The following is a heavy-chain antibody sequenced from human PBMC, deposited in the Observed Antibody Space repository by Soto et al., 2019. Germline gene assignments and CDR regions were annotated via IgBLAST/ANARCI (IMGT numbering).Heavy chain of an antibody. V-gene: IGHV1-69*01. CDR3: AAGWVPTTYYYYGMDV. Sequence: QVPLVQSGAEVKKPGSSVKVSCKASGGTFSSYAISWVRQAPGQGLEWMGGISPSLGTANYAQKFQGRVTITEDESTSTAYMELSSLRSEDTAVYYCAAGWVPTTYYYYGMDVSGQGTTVTVSS. D-gene: IGHD1-7*01. CDR2: ISPSLGTA. CDR1: GGTFSSYA. J-gene: IGHJ6*02.